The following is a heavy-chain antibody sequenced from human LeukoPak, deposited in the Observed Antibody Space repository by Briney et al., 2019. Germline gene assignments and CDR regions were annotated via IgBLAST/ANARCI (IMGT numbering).Heavy chain of an antibody. D-gene: IGHD3-10*01. CDR2: IYNSGAT. J-gene: IGHJ4*02. Sequence: PSETLSLTCSVSGGSISRGSYYWGWIRQPPGKGLEWIGSIYNSGATYYNPSLKSRLTISVDTSKNQFSLNLSSVTAADTAVYYCARHRYYSYYLDYWGQGTLVTVSS. CDR1: GGSISRGSYY. V-gene: IGHV4-39*01. CDR3: ARHRYYSYYLDY.